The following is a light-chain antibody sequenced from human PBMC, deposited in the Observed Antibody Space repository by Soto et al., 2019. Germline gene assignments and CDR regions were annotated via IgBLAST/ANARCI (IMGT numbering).Light chain of an antibody. J-gene: IGKJ3*01. CDR2: DAS. Sequence: EIVLTQSPATLSLSPGERATLSCRASQSVSSYLAWYQQKPGQAPRLLIYDASNRATGIPARFSGSGSGTDFTLTISSLEPEDFAVYYGQQRSNWLFTHGPGTKVDI. CDR3: QQRSNWLFT. CDR1: QSVSSY. V-gene: IGKV3-11*01.